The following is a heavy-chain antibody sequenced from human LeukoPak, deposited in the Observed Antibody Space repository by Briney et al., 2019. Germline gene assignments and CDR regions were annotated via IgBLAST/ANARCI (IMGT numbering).Heavy chain of an antibody. J-gene: IGHJ6*04. Sequence: SQTLSLTCTVSGGSISIGHYYGSSIRQPPGKGVEWIGYIYYSESTYYNPSLKSRVNISVDTAKNQFSLKLSSVTAADTAVYYCARDSRINMTNGMDVWGEGNTVTVSS. CDR3: ARDSRINMTNGMDV. V-gene: IGHV4-30-4*01. D-gene: IGHD3-22*01. CDR2: IYYSEST. CDR1: GGSISIGHYY.